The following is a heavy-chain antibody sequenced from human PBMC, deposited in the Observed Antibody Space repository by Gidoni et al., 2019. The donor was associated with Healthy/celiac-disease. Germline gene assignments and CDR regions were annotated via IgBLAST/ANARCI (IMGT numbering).Heavy chain of an antibody. CDR1: GFPFRSYS. D-gene: IGHD3-22*01. V-gene: IGHV3-21*01. J-gene: IGHJ4*02. Sequence: EVQLVESGGGLGKPGGPLRLHCAASGFPFRSYSMNWVRQAPGKGLGWVTSMSSRSSNIYYADSVKGRFTISRDNAKNSLYLQMNSLRAEDTAVYYCARDWGDSSGYYPFDYWGQGTLVTVSS. CDR3: ARDWGDSSGYYPFDY. CDR2: MSSRSSNI.